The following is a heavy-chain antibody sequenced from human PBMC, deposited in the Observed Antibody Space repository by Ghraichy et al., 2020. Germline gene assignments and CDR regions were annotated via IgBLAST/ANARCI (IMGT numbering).Heavy chain of an antibody. J-gene: IGHJ4*02. CDR1: GGTFIDFT. V-gene: IGHV1-69*16. CDR2: IIPILGAA. CDR3: ARELHGAYDS. Sequence: SVKVSCKASGGTFIDFTISWVRQAPGQGLEWVGGIIPILGAANYAQKFQGRVTITSDESSYTAYMELSSLGFEDTAVYSCARELHGAYDSWGQGTLVTVSS. D-gene: IGHD2-15*01.